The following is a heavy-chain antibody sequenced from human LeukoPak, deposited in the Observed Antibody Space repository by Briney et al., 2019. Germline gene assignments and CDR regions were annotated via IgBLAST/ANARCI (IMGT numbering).Heavy chain of an antibody. J-gene: IGHJ4*02. Sequence: PSETLSLTCTVPGGSISSYYWSWIRQPPGKGLEWIGYLYYSGSTNYNPSLKSRVTISVDTSKNQFSLKLSSVTAADTAVYYCAGTRDGYNHYWGQGTLVTVSS. V-gene: IGHV4-59*08. CDR3: AGTRDGYNHY. CDR1: GGSISSYY. D-gene: IGHD5-24*01. CDR2: LYYSGST.